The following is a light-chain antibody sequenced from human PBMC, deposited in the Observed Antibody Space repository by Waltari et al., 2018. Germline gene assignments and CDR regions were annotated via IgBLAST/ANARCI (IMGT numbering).Light chain of an antibody. CDR1: SSDFGAYNY. J-gene: IGLJ2*01. Sequence: QSALTQPPSASGSLGQSVTIPCTGSSSDFGAYNYVSWYQQHPGKVPKLIIYDVNQRPSGVPHRFSGSKSGNTASLTVSGLQADDEADYYCSSYGGSNNFAVFGGGTKLTVL. V-gene: IGLV2-8*01. CDR3: SSYGGSNNFAV. CDR2: DVN.